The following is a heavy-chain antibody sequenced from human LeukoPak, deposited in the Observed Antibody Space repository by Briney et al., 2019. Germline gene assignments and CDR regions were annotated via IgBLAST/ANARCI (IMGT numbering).Heavy chain of an antibody. CDR2: IIPIFGTA. D-gene: IGHD1-26*01. CDR1: GYTFTSYD. Sequence: GASVKVSCKASGYTFTSYDINWVRQAPGQGLEWMGGIIPIFGTANYAQKFQGRVTITADESTSTAYMELSSLRSEDTAVYYCARGNRMGATRKSWFDPWGQGTLVTVSS. V-gene: IGHV1-69*13. J-gene: IGHJ5*02. CDR3: ARGNRMGATRKSWFDP.